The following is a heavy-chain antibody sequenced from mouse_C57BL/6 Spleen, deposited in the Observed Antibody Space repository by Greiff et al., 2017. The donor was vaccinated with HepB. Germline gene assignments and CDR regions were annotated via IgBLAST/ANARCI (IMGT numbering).Heavy chain of an antibody. CDR1: GYTFTSYW. V-gene: IGHV1-69*01. CDR2: IDPSDSYT. Sequence: QVQLQQSGAELVMPGASVKLSCKASGYTFTSYWMHWVKQRPGQGLEWIGEIDPSDSYTNYNQKFKGKSTLTVDKSSSTAYMQLSSLTSEDSAVYYCARASLTGTRYFDYWGQGTTLTVSS. J-gene: IGHJ2*01. D-gene: IGHD4-1*01. CDR3: ARASLTGTRYFDY.